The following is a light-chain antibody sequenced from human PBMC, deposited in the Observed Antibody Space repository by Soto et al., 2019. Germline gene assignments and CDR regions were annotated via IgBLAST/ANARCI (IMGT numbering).Light chain of an antibody. CDR1: SSDVGDYNY. Sequence: QSALTQPPSASGSPGQSVTISCTGTSSDVGDYNYVSWYQQHPGKAPKLMIYEVSKRPSGVPDRFSGSKSGNTASLTVSGLQAEDEADYYCISYAGSNNYVFGGGTKLTVL. J-gene: IGLJ3*02. CDR3: ISYAGSNNYV. V-gene: IGLV2-8*01. CDR2: EVS.